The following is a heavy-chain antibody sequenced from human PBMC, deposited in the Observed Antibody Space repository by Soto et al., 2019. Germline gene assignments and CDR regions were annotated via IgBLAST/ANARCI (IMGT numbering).Heavy chain of an antibody. Sequence: GGSLRLSCAASGFTFDDYTMHWVRQAPGKGLGWVSLISWDGGSTYYADSVKGRFTISRDNSKNSLYLQMNSLRTEDTALYYCALQGVSGMDVWGQGTTVTVSS. CDR1: GFTFDDYT. V-gene: IGHV3-43*01. J-gene: IGHJ6*02. CDR3: ALQGVSGMDV. D-gene: IGHD3-16*01. CDR2: ISWDGGST.